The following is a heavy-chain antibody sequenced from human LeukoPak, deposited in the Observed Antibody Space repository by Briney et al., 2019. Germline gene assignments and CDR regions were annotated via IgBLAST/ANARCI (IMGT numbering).Heavy chain of an antibody. Sequence: ASVKVSCKASGGTFSSYAISWARQAPGQGLEWMGGIIPIFGTANYAQKFQGRVTITADESTSTAYMELSSLRSEDTAVYYCARGRYDFWSGYYTSEYFQHWGQGTLVTVSS. CDR2: IIPIFGTA. J-gene: IGHJ1*01. D-gene: IGHD3-3*01. V-gene: IGHV1-69*13. CDR1: GGTFSSYA. CDR3: ARGRYDFWSGYYTSEYFQH.